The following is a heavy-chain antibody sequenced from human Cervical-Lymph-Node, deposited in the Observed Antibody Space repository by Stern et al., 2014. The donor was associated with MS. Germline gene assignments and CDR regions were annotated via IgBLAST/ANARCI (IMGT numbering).Heavy chain of an antibody. V-gene: IGHV1-8*01. D-gene: IGHD3-10*01. CDR1: GYTFTSYD. CDR2: MNPNSGNT. Sequence: QVQLVQSGAEVKKPGASGKVSCKASGYTFTSYDINWVRQATGQGLEWMGWMNPNSGNTGYAQKFQGRVTVTRNTSISTAYMELSSLRSEDTAVYYCARDTMVRARDCFDPWGQGTLVTVSS. J-gene: IGHJ5*02. CDR3: ARDTMVRARDCFDP.